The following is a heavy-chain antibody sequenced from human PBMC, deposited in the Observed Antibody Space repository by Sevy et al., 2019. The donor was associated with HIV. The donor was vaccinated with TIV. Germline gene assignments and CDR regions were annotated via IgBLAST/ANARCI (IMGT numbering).Heavy chain of an antibody. D-gene: IGHD2-15*01. Sequence: GGSLRLSCAASGFTFSSYAMHWVRQAPGKGLEWVAVISYDGSNKYYADSVKGRFTISRDNSKNTLYLQMNSLRAEDTAGYYCARDWGYCSGGSCYWGPFDYWGQGTLVTVSS. J-gene: IGHJ4*02. V-gene: IGHV3-30-3*01. CDR1: GFTFSSYA. CDR3: ARDWGYCSGGSCYWGPFDY. CDR2: ISYDGSNK.